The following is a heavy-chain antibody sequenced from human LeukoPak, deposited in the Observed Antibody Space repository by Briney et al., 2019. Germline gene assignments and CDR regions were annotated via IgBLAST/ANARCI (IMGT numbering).Heavy chain of an antibody. Sequence: GGSLRLSCAASGFTFSSYWISWVRQAPGQALEWVTNIKQDGSEKYYVDSVTGRFTISRDNAKNSLYLQMNSLRAEDTAVYYCARDLTYYDFWSGYDNYFDYWGQGTLVTVSS. D-gene: IGHD3-3*01. CDR2: IKQDGSEK. CDR3: ARDLTYYDFWSGYDNYFDY. J-gene: IGHJ4*02. CDR1: GFTFSSYW. V-gene: IGHV3-7*01.